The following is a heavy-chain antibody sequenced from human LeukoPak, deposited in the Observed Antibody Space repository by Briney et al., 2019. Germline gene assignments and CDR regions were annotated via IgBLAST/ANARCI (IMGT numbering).Heavy chain of an antibody. Sequence: GGSLRLSCAASGFTFDDYTMHWVRQAPGKGLEWVSLISWDGGSTYYADSVKGRFTISRDNVQNSLYLQMNSLRAEDTAVYYCARSSSWTLLLFDYWGQGTLVTVSS. CDR3: ARSSSWTLLLFDY. CDR1: GFTFDDYT. J-gene: IGHJ4*02. D-gene: IGHD6-13*01. CDR2: ISWDGGST. V-gene: IGHV3-43*01.